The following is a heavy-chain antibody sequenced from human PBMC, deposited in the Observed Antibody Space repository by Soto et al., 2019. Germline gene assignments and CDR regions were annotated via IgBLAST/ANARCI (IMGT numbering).Heavy chain of an antibody. CDR2: ISARGGSL. CDR1: VFSFSSYA. CDR3: AKGSIDYSASFDP. V-gene: IGHV3-23*01. J-gene: IGHJ5*01. Sequence: EVQLLESGGGLVQPGGSLRLACTASVFSFSSYAMVWVRQAPGKGLEWVSVISARGGSLYFADSVKGRFTISRDNSKNVLSLEMNNLRAEDTDTYFCAKGSIDYSASFDPWGKGTLVLVSS. D-gene: IGHD1-26*01.